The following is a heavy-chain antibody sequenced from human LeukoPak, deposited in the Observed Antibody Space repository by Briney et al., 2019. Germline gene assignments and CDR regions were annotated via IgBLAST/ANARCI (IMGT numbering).Heavy chain of an antibody. CDR1: GFTFSSYA. CDR3: AKDSGDIRYFDRGHYNWFDP. J-gene: IGHJ5*02. V-gene: IGHV3-23*01. CDR2: ISGSGGST. D-gene: IGHD3-9*01. Sequence: GGSLRLSCAASGFTFSSYAMSWVRQAPGKELEWVSAISGSGGSTYYADSVKGRFTISRDNSKNTLYLQMNSLRAEDTAVYYCAKDSGDIRYFDRGHYNWFDPWGQGTLVTVSS.